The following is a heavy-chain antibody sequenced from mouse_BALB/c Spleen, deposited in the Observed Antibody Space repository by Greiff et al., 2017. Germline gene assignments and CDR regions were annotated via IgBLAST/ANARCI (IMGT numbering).Heavy chain of an antibody. V-gene: IGHV3-2*02. Sequence: EVKLEESGPGLVKPSQSLSLTCTVTGYSITSDYAWNWIRQFPGNKLEWMGYISYSGSTSYNPSLKSRISITRDTSKNQFFLQLNSVTTEDTATYYCARDYGSSLWYFDVWGAGTTVTVSS. CDR1: GYSITSDYA. J-gene: IGHJ1*01. CDR3: ARDYGSSLWYFDV. CDR2: ISYSGST. D-gene: IGHD1-1*01.